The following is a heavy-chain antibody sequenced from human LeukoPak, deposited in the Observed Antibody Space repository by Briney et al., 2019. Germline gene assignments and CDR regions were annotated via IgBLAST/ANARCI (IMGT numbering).Heavy chain of an antibody. CDR2: INSDGSST. Sequence: GGSLRLSCAASGFTVSSNDMSWVRQAPGKGLVWVSRINSDGSSTSYADSVKGRFTISRDNAKNTLYLQMNRLRAEDTAVYYCATSERGYSYGFMGYWGQGTLVTVSS. V-gene: IGHV3-74*01. CDR3: ATSERGYSYGFMGY. J-gene: IGHJ4*02. D-gene: IGHD5-18*01. CDR1: GFTVSSND.